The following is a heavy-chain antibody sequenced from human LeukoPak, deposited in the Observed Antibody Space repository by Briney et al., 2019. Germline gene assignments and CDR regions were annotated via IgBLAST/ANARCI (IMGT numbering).Heavy chain of an antibody. CDR2: ISWNSERI. J-gene: IGHJ3*02. CDR3: TTSADFMDEFDN. D-gene: IGHD1-14*01. Sequence: PGGSLRLSCAASGFTFDEYVMHWVRQTPGKGLEWVSSISWNSERIEYADSVKGRFTITRDNAKNSLYLEMNGLKSEDMALYYCTTSADFMDEFDNWGQGTMVTVSS. CDR1: GFTFDEYV. V-gene: IGHV3-9*03.